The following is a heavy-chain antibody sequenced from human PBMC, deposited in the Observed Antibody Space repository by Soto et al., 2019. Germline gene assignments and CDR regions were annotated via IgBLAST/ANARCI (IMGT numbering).Heavy chain of an antibody. CDR2: FSAGGDST. CDR1: GFTFSIYA. V-gene: IGHV3-23*01. J-gene: IGHJ4*02. D-gene: IGHD2-15*01. Sequence: GGSLRLSCAASGFTFSIYAMSWVRQPPGKGLEWVSVFSAGGDSTYYADSVKGRFTISRDNSKNTLYLQMNSLRAEDTAVYYCARSRGYCSGGSCYFDYWGQGTLVTVSS. CDR3: ARSRGYCSGGSCYFDY.